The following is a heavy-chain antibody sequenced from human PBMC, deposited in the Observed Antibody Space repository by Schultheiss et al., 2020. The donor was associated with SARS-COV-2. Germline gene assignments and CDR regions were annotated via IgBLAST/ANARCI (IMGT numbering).Heavy chain of an antibody. V-gene: IGHV4-59*08. J-gene: IGHJ6*02. CDR1: GFTVSSNY. CDR3: ARQYYDFWTHLYYYYYGMDV. Sequence: ESLKISCAASGFTVSSNYMSWVRQHPGKGLEWIGYIYYSGSTYYNPSLKSRVTISVDTSKNQFSLKLSSVTAADTAVYYCARQYYDFWTHLYYYYYGMDVWGQGTTVTVSS. CDR2: IYYSGST. D-gene: IGHD3-3*01.